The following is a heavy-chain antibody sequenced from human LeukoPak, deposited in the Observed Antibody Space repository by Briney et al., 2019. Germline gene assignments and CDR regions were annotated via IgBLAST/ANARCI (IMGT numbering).Heavy chain of an antibody. J-gene: IGHJ6*03. CDR1: GFTFSSYS. D-gene: IGHD3-22*01. CDR3: ARDADYYDSSGYSYYYYMDV. Sequence: GGSLRLSCAASGFTFSSYSMNWVRQAPGKGLEWVSSISSGTSYIYYADSVKGRFTISRDNAKNSLYLQMNSLRAEDTAVYYCARDADYYDSSGYSYYYYMDVWGKGTTVTVSS. V-gene: IGHV3-21*01. CDR2: ISSGTSYI.